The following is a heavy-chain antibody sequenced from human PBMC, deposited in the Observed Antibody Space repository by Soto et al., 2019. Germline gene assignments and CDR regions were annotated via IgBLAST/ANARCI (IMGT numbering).Heavy chain of an antibody. Sequence: QVQLQQWGAGLLKPSETLSLTCAVYGGSFSGYYWSWIRQPPGKGLEWIGEINHSGSTNYNPSLKSRVTISVDTSKNQFSLKLSSVTAADTAVYYCASGHFRRPYGDYAYWGQGTLVTVSS. CDR3: ASGHFRRPYGDYAY. V-gene: IGHV4-34*01. CDR1: GGSFSGYY. D-gene: IGHD4-17*01. J-gene: IGHJ4*02. CDR2: INHSGST.